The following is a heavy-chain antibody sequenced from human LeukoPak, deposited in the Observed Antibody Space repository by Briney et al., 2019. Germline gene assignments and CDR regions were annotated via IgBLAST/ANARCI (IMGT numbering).Heavy chain of an antibody. J-gene: IGHJ4*02. CDR1: GFTFSDYY. CDR3: ARDREVATILDY. V-gene: IGHV3-69-1*02. Sequence: PGGSLRLSCAASGFTFSDYYMNWVPQAPGKGLEWVSSISSSSTIYYADSVKGRFTISRDNAKNSLYLQMNSLRAEDTAVYYCARDREVATILDYWGQGTPVTVSS. CDR2: ISSSSTI. D-gene: IGHD5-12*01.